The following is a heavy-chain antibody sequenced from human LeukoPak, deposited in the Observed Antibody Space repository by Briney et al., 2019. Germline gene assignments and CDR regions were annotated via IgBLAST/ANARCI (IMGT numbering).Heavy chain of an antibody. D-gene: IGHD6-13*01. V-gene: IGHV4-59*08. CDR2: IYYSGST. J-gene: IGHJ4*02. CDR1: GGSISSYY. CDR3: ARRSISWYYFDY. Sequence: SETLSLTCTVSGGSISSYYWNWIRQPPGKGLEWIGYIYYSGSTNYNPSLMSRVTISVDTSKNQFSLYLSSVTAADTAVYYCARRSISWYYFDYWGQGTLVTVPS.